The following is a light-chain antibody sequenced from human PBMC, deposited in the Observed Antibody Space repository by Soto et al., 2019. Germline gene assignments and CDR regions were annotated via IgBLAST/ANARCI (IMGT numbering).Light chain of an antibody. CDR2: GAS. CDR1: QSVSSN. J-gene: IGKJ1*01. Sequence: IFMTSFPAPPAVSPGGRGTLSCRASQSVSSNLAWYQQKPGQAPRLLIYGASSRVTGIPDRFSGSGSGTGFTLTISRLEPEDFAVYYCQQYGSSPSTFGRGTKVDIK. CDR3: QQYGSSPST. V-gene: IGKV3-20*01.